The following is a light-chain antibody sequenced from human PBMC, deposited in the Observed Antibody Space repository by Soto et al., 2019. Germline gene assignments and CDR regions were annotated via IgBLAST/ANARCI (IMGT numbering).Light chain of an antibody. CDR1: QPVSKN. CDR2: DTS. Sequence: EIVLTQSPAPLSSSPGERPTLSCRASQPVSKNLAWYQHKPGQAPRLLIYDTSNRATGIPARFSGSGSGTDFTLTISSLEPEDFAVYYCHQRKSWPRTFGQGTKVEIK. J-gene: IGKJ1*01. CDR3: HQRKSWPRT. V-gene: IGKV3-11*01.